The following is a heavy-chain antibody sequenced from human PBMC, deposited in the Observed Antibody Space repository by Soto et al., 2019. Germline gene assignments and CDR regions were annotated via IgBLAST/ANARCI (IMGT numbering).Heavy chain of an antibody. CDR1: GYTFTSYG. J-gene: IGHJ4*02. D-gene: IGHD1-20*01. CDR3: ARDAPITGTTPFVDY. V-gene: IGHV1-18*04. Sequence: SVKVSCKASGYTFTSYGISWVRQAPVQGLEWMGWISAYNGNTNYAQKLQGRVTMTTDTSTSTAYMELRSLRSDDTAVYYCARDAPITGTTPFVDYWGQGTLVTVSS. CDR2: ISAYNGNT.